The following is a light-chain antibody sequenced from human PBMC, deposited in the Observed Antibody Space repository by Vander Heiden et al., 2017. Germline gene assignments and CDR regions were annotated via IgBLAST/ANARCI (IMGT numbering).Light chain of an antibody. CDR1: SSDVGGYKY. V-gene: IGLV2-11*01. J-gene: IGLJ1*01. CDR2: DVT. Sequence: QSALTQPRSVSGSPGQSVTISCTGTSSDVGGYKYVSWYQQHPGKAPKLMIYDVTKRPSGVPERFSGSKSGNTASLTISGLQAADEADYFCCSFTGTNNYVFGSGTKVTVL. CDR3: CSFTGTNNYV.